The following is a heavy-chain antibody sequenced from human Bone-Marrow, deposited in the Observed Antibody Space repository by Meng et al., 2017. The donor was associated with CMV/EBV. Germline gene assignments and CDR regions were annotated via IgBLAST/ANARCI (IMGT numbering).Heavy chain of an antibody. D-gene: IGHD2-15*01. Sequence: ASVKVSCKASGYTFTGYYMHWVRQAPGQGLEWMGWISAYNGNTNYAQKLQGRVTMTTDTSTSTAYMELRSLRSDDTAVYYCARGGYCSGGSCPYYYYYGMDVWGQGTTVTVSS. V-gene: IGHV1-18*04. CDR2: ISAYNGNT. CDR1: GYTFTGYY. J-gene: IGHJ6*02. CDR3: ARGGYCSGGSCPYYYYYGMDV.